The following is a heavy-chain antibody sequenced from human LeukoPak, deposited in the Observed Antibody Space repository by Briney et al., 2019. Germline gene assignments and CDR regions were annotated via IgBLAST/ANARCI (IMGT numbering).Heavy chain of an antibody. D-gene: IGHD6-19*01. CDR1: GFSFTTSA. Sequence: ASVKVSCKASGFSFTTSAMQWVRQARGQRLEWIGWIVVGSGHTRYAQKFQERITITRDMSTSTAYMHLSSLRSEDTAVYYCAADHQFSGWESAYGMDVWGQGTTVTVSS. CDR2: IVVGSGHT. CDR3: AADHQFSGWESAYGMDV. J-gene: IGHJ6*02. V-gene: IGHV1-58*02.